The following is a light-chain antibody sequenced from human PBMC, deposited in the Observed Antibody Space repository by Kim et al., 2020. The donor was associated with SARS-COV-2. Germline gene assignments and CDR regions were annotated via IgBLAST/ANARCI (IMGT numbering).Light chain of an antibody. CDR2: QDS. V-gene: IGLV3-1*01. CDR3: QAWDSSPHYV. CDR1: KLGDKY. Sequence: SYELTQPPSVSVSPGQTASITCSGDKLGDKYACWYQQKPGQSPVLVIYQDSKRPSGIPERFSGSNSGNTATLTISGTQAMDEADYYCQAWDSSPHYVLGTGTKVTVL. J-gene: IGLJ1*01.